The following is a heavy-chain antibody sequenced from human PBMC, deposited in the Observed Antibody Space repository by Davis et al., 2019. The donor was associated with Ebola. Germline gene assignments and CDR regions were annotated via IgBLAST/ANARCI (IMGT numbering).Heavy chain of an antibody. CDR2: IYYSGST. Sequence: MPGGSLRLSCTVSGGSISSSSYYWGWIRQPPGKGLEWIGDIYYSGSTYSNASLKGRVTMSVNTSKNQFSLKLLSVTAADTAMYYCARGRSYYYGSGTYWGYWGQGTLVTVSS. V-gene: IGHV4-39*01. J-gene: IGHJ4*02. CDR3: ARGRSYYYGSGTYWGY. CDR1: GGSISSSSYY. D-gene: IGHD3-10*01.